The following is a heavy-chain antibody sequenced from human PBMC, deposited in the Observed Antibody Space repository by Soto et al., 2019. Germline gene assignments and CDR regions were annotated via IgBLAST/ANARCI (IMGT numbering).Heavy chain of an antibody. D-gene: IGHD6-6*01. V-gene: IGHV3-30*03. J-gene: IGHJ4*02. CDR3: AQSSSPPQAASVQ. CDR2: ISYDGSNK. CDR1: GFTFSSYG. Sequence: QVQLVESGGGVVQPGRSLRLSCAASGFTFSSYGMHWVRQAPGKGLEWVAVISYDGSNKYYADSVKGRFTISRDNSKNTLYMQMISLRAEDAAVYYCAQSSSPPQAASVQWGQGTLVTVSS.